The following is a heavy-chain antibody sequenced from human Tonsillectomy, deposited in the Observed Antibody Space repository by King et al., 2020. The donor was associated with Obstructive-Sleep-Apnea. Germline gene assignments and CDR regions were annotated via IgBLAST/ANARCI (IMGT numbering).Heavy chain of an antibody. CDR2: IHYSGST. J-gene: IGHJ4*01. CDR3: AKDGGSVSTANDD. D-gene: IGHD3-10*01. Sequence: LQLQESGPGLVKPSETLSLTCTVSGGSISSNTYFWGWLRLSPGKGLEWIAHIHYSGSTSYNPSLKSRVTISIDTSKNQLSLKLRSVTAADTAVYYCAKDGGSVSTANDDWGHGTLVTVSS. V-gene: IGHV4-39*07. CDR1: GGSISSNTYF.